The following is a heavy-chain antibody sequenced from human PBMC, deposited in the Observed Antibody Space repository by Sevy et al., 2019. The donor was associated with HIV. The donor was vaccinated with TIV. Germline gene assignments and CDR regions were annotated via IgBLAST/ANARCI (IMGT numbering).Heavy chain of an antibody. Sequence: SVKVSCKTSGGTFSSYAFSWVRQAPGQGLEWMGGIIPLVNITDYAQKFQGRVTITADKSTSTAYMELSSLRSEDTAVYYCARAAQKATIVDAFDIWGHGTMVTVSS. CDR2: IIPLVNIT. CDR3: ARAAQKATIVDAFDI. CDR1: GGTFSSYA. J-gene: IGHJ3*02. D-gene: IGHD5-12*01. V-gene: IGHV1-69*10.